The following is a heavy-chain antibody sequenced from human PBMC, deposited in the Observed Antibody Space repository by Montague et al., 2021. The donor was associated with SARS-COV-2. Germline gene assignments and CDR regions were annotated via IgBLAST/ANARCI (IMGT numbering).Heavy chain of an antibody. CDR1: DGSFSDYS. D-gene: IGHD3-22*01. CDR2: INHRGST. CDR3: ARGRQHINMIVVVTGGEYYFDF. Sequence: SETLSLTCAVYDGSFSDYSWTWIRQPPGKGLEWIGEINHRGSTNYNPSLKSRVTISVDTSKNQFSLKMTSVTAADTAVYYCARGRQHINMIVVVTGGEYYFDFWGQGTLVAVSS. J-gene: IGHJ4*02. V-gene: IGHV4-34*01.